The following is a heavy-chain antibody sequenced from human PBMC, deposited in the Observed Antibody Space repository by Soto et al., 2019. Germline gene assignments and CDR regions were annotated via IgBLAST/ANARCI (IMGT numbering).Heavy chain of an antibody. V-gene: IGHV3-48*01. D-gene: IGHD2-15*01. CDR1: GFTISTYG. Sequence: EEQLVESGGGLVQPGGSLRLSCAASGFTISTYGMNWVRQAPGKGLEWVSYISSTGNTKYYADSVKGRFTISRDNAKNSRYLQRSGLRAEDTAVYYCAKGYCSGGSYYKSYYYMDVWGKGTTVAVSS. CDR3: AKGYCSGGSYYKSYYYMDV. CDR2: ISSTGNTK. J-gene: IGHJ6*03.